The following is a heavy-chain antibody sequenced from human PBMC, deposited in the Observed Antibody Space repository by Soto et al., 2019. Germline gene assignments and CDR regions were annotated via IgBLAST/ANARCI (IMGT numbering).Heavy chain of an antibody. D-gene: IGHD3-22*01. CDR2: IYHSGST. J-gene: IGHJ5*02. V-gene: IGHV4-30-2*01. CDR3: AREGDYDSSGYYFNWFDP. CDR1: GGSISSGGYS. Sequence: SETLSLTCAVSGGSISSGGYSWSWIRQPPGKGLEWIGYIYHSGSTYYNPSLKSRVTISVDRSKNQFSLKLSSVTAADTAVYYCAREGDYDSSGYYFNWFDPWGQGTLVTVSS.